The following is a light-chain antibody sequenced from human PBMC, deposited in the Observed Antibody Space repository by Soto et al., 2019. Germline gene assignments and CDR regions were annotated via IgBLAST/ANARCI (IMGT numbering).Light chain of an antibody. CDR1: QSVSRNY. J-gene: IGKJ1*01. V-gene: IGKV3-20*01. Sequence: EILVTQSPGTLSLSPGERATLSCRASQSVSRNYVAWYQQKPGQSPRLLIYGASTRATGVPYRFSGRGSGTDFTLTINGLEPEDIAVYHCQQYASSPWPFGQGTKVDIX. CDR2: GAS. CDR3: QQYASSPWP.